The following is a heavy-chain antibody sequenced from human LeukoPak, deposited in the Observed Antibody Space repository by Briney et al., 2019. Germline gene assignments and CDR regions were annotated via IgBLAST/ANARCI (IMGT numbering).Heavy chain of an antibody. Sequence: SETLSLTCAVYGGSFSGYYWSWIRQPPEKGLEWIGEINHSGSTNYNPSLKSRVTISVNTSKNQFSLKLSSVTAADTAVYYCARAYSSGWYRSGFDYWGQGTLVTVSS. V-gene: IGHV4-34*01. D-gene: IGHD6-19*01. CDR3: ARAYSSGWYRSGFDY. CDR2: INHSGST. CDR1: GGSFSGYY. J-gene: IGHJ4*02.